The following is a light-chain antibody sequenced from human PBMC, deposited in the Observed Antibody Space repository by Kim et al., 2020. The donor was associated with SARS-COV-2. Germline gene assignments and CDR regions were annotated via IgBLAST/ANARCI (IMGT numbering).Light chain of an antibody. Sequence: GQSVTISCTGTSSDVGGYNYVSWYQHHPGKAPKVIIYEVNKRPSGVPDRFSGSMSGNTASLTVSGLQAEDEADYYCSSYAGYLNYVFGTGTKVTVL. CDR2: EVN. CDR3: SSYAGYLNYV. V-gene: IGLV2-8*01. CDR1: SSDVGGYNY. J-gene: IGLJ1*01.